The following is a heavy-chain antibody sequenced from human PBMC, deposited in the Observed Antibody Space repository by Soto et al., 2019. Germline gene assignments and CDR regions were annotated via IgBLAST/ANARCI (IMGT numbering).Heavy chain of an antibody. J-gene: IGHJ6*02. V-gene: IGHV3-23*01. Sequence: EGSLRLSCGASGFTFSSYAIIWVSQAPGKGLDWVSVISGSGGITYSADSVKGRFTISRDNSKSILYLRMNSLRAEATAVYYYAKGITDTGGYYHYSMDVWGQGTAVTASS. D-gene: IGHD3-16*01. CDR1: GFTFSSYA. CDR2: ISGSGGIT. CDR3: AKGITDTGGYYHYSMDV.